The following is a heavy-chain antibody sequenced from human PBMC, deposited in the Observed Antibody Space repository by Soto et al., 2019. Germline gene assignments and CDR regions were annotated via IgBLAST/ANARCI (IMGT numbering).Heavy chain of an antibody. CDR2: IIPIFGTA. D-gene: IGHD3-16*01. J-gene: IGHJ6*02. V-gene: IGHV1-69*06. Sequence: GASVKVSCKASGGTFSSYAISWVRQAPGQGLEWMGGIIPIFGTANYAQKFQGRVTITADKSISTAYMELSRLRSDDTAVYYCARESQPEWGTAGYYYGMDVWGQGTTVTVSS. CDR1: GGTFSSYA. CDR3: ARESQPEWGTAGYYYGMDV.